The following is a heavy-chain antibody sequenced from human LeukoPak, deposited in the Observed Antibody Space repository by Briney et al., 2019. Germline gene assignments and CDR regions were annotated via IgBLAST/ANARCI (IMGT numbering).Heavy chain of an antibody. D-gene: IGHD5-12*01. CDR3: ARGRGYEPVVFYFDY. CDR2: IKQDRSEK. Sequence: GGSLRLSCAASGFTFSNYWMSWVRQAPGKGLEWVANIKQDRSEKYYVDSVKGRFTISRDNAKNSLYLQMNSLRAEDTAVYYCARGRGYEPVVFYFDYWVQGTLVTVSS. V-gene: IGHV3-7*03. J-gene: IGHJ4*02. CDR1: GFTFSNYW.